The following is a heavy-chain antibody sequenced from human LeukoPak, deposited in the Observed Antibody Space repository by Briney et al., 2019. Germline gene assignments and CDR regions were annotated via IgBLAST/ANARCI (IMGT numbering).Heavy chain of an antibody. CDR3: ARRHSSGWLGDWFDP. J-gene: IGHJ5*02. V-gene: IGHV3-7*01. CDR1: GFTFSTYW. CDR2: IKQDGSEK. Sequence: GGSLRLSCAASGFTFSTYWMSWARQAPGKGLEWVANIKQDGSEKYYVDSVKGRFTISRDNAKNSLYLQMNSLRAEDTAVYYCARRHSSGWLGDWFDPWGQGTLVTVSS. D-gene: IGHD6-19*01.